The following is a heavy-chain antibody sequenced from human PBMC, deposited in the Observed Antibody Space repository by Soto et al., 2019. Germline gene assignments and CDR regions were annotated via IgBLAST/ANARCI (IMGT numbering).Heavy chain of an antibody. CDR1: GGSISSYY. D-gene: IGHD3-16*01. V-gene: IGHV4-59*01. CDR2: IYYSGST. Sequence: QVQLQESGPGLVKPSETLSLTCTVSGGSISSYYWSWIRQPPGKGLEWIGYIYYSGSTNYNPSLKSRVTISVDTSKNQFSLKLSSVTAADTAVYYCARQITFGGFSSFDIWGQGTMVTVSS. CDR3: ARQITFGGFSSFDI. J-gene: IGHJ3*02.